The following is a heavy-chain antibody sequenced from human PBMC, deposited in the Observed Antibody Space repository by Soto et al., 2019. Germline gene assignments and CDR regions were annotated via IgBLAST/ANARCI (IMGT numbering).Heavy chain of an antibody. D-gene: IGHD5-12*01. J-gene: IGHJ6*02. V-gene: IGHV1-2*02. CDR1: GYTFTGYY. CDR2: INPNSGGT. CDR3: AREGGMATLNRYYYYGMDL. Sequence: ASVKVSCKASGYTFTGYYMHWVRQAPGQGLEWMGWINPNSGGTNYAQKFQGRVTMTRDTSISTDYMELSRLRSDDTAVYYCAREGGMATLNRYYYYGMDLWGQGTTVTVS.